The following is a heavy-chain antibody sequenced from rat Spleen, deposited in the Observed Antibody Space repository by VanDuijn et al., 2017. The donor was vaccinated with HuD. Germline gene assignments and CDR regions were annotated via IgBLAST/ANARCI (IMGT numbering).Heavy chain of an antibody. CDR1: GFTFNNYW. CDR2: ITNTGGST. CDR3: TRHDYSGVITNWFAY. D-gene: IGHD4-4*01. J-gene: IGHJ3*01. Sequence: EVQLVESGGGLVQPGRSLKLSCVASGFTFNNYWMTWIRPAPGKGLEWVASITNTGGSTYYRDSVKGRFTISRDNAKSTLYLQMDSLRSEDTATYYCTRHDYSGVITNWFAYWGQGTLVTVSS. V-gene: IGHV5-31*01.